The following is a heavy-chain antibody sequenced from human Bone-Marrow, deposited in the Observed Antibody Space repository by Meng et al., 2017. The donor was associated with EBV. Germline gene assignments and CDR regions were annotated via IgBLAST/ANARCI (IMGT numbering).Heavy chain of an antibody. Sequence: QVQVVQLGAEVKKTGASVKVSCRASGYTFTSTSFAIHWVRQAPGQRLEWMGWINAGNGNTKYSQNFQGRVTITRDTSATTVHMELRSLRSEDTAVYYCARGQHDYAFDYWGQGTLVTVSS. J-gene: IGHJ4*02. CDR3: ARGQHDYAFDY. CDR2: INAGNGNT. CDR1: GYTFTSTSFA. D-gene: IGHD4-17*01. V-gene: IGHV1-3*01.